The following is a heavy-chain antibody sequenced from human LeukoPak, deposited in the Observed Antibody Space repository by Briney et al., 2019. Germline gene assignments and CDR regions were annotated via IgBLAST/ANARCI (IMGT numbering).Heavy chain of an antibody. Sequence: SVKVSCKASGGTFSSYAISWVRQAPGQGLEWMGGIIPIFGTANYAQKFQGRVTITTDESTSTAYMELSSLRSEDTAVYYCARGAAAIGYYYYMDVWGKGTTVTVSS. V-gene: IGHV1-69*05. CDR2: IIPIFGTA. D-gene: IGHD2-2*02. CDR3: ARGAAAIGYYYYMDV. J-gene: IGHJ6*03. CDR1: GGTFSSYA.